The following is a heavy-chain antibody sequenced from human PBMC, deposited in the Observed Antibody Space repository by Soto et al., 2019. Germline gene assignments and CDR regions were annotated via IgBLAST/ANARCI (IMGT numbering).Heavy chain of an antibody. J-gene: IGHJ4*02. Sequence: QVQLVESGGGVAQPGRSLRLSCAASGFTFSGHPMHWVRQAPGKGLEWLAVTSYDGSTKYYADSVKGRFTISRDNSKNTLYLEMSSPQSDDTAVYYCARDSHYYGDFDYWGQGTLVTVSS. CDR3: ARDSHYYGDFDY. CDR2: TSYDGSTK. D-gene: IGHD3-22*01. CDR1: GFTFSGHP. V-gene: IGHV3-30-3*01.